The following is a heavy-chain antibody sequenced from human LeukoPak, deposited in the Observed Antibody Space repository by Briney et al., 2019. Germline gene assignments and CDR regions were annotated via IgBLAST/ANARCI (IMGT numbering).Heavy chain of an antibody. CDR3: ASEIGLSGGYYFDY. CDR1: GGTFSSYA. Sequence: SVKVSCKASGGTFSSYAISWVRQAPGQGLEWMGGIITIFGTANYAQKFQGRVTITADKSTSTAYMELSSLRSEDTAVYYCASEIGLSGGYYFDYWGQGTLVTVSS. J-gene: IGHJ4*02. CDR2: IITIFGTA. D-gene: IGHD3-16*01. V-gene: IGHV1-69*06.